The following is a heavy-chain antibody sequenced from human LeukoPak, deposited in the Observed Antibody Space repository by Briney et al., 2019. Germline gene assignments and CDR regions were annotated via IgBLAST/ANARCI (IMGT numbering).Heavy chain of an antibody. Sequence: EGSLRLSCAASGFTFSTYAMHWVRQAPGKGLEWVAVISYDGSNRNYADSVKGRFTISRDNSKNTLYLQMNSLRPEDAALYYCARATNPAIAGHFDYWGQGTLVAVSS. CDR2: ISYDGSNR. CDR1: GFTFSTYA. V-gene: IGHV3-30*04. CDR3: ARATNPAIAGHFDY. J-gene: IGHJ4*02. D-gene: IGHD6-13*01.